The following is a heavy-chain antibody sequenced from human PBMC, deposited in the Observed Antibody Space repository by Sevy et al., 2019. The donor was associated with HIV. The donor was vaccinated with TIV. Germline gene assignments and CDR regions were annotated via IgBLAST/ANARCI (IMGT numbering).Heavy chain of an antibody. V-gene: IGHV3-21*01. J-gene: IGHJ3*02. CDR1: GFTFSSYS. CDR3: ARDHSSSSKRGDAFDI. CDR2: ISSSSSYI. Sequence: GGSLRLSCAASGFTFSSYSMNWVRQAPGKGLEWVSSISSSSSYIYYADSVKGRFTISRDNAKNSLYLQINSLRAEDTAVYYCARDHSSSSKRGDAFDIWGQGTMVTVSS. D-gene: IGHD6-13*01.